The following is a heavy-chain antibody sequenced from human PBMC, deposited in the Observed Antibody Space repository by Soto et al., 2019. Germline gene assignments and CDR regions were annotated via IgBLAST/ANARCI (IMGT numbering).Heavy chain of an antibody. CDR1: VFTLSAYD. CDR3: ARAYSGRLPRRADYYYAMDV. V-gene: IGHV3-13*05. J-gene: IGHJ6*02. Sequence: GGSLRLSCAASVFTLSAYDMHWVRQPNGKGLEWVSALGAADDPYYLGSVKGRFTISRENAKNSLYLQMNNLRAGDTAVYYCARAYSGRLPRRADYYYAMDVWGQGTTVTVSS. D-gene: IGHD2-15*01. CDR2: LGAADDP.